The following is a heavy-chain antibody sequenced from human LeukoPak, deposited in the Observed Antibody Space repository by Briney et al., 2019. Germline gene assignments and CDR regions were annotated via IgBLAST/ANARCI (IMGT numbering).Heavy chain of an antibody. CDR3: ARDPGDGYNH. Sequence: PGGSLRLSCAASGFTFSSYSMNWVRQAPGKGLEWVSSISSSSSYIYYADSVKGRLTISRDNAKNSLYLQMNSLRAEDTAVYYCARDPGDGYNHWGQGTLVTVSS. CDR1: GFTFSSYS. V-gene: IGHV3-21*01. D-gene: IGHD5-24*01. CDR2: ISSSSSYI. J-gene: IGHJ4*02.